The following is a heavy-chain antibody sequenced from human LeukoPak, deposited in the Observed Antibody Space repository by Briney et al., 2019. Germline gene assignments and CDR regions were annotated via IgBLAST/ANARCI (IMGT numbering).Heavy chain of an antibody. Sequence: SETLSLTCSVSGGSLRSSSDYWGWFRQPPGKGLEWIGSIIYGGTTYYNPSLKSRLSMSVDTSENQFSLKLSAVTAADTAVYFCARHYYDSSGYYWGYYFDYWGHGTLVTVSS. J-gene: IGHJ4*01. CDR3: ARHYYDSSGYYWGYYFDY. V-gene: IGHV4-39*01. D-gene: IGHD3-22*01. CDR1: GGSLRSSSDY. CDR2: IIYGGTT.